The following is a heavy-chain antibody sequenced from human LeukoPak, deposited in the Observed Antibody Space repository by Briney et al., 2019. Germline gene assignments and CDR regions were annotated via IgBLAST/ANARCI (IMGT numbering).Heavy chain of an antibody. CDR2: INPNSGGT. D-gene: IGHD3-22*01. Sequence: ASMKVSCKASGYTFSGYYMHWVRQAPGQGPEWMGWINPNSGGTNYAQKFQGRVTMTRDTSISTAYMELSRLRSDDTAVYYCARLVTMIVGRFDYWGQGTLVTVSS. V-gene: IGHV1-2*02. CDR1: GYTFSGYY. CDR3: ARLVTMIVGRFDY. J-gene: IGHJ4*02.